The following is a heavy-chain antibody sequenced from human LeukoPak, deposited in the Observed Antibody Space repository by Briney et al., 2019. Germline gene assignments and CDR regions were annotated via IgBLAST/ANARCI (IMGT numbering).Heavy chain of an antibody. J-gene: IGHJ4*02. CDR2: ISSSSTI. CDR3: ARKDYVDY. V-gene: IGHV3-48*01. CDR1: GFTFSSYS. Sequence: GGSLRLSCAASGFTFSSYSMNWVRQAPGKGLEWVSYISSSSTIYYADSVKGRFTISRDNAKNSLYLQMNSLRAEDTAMYYCARKDYVDYWGQGTLVTVSS.